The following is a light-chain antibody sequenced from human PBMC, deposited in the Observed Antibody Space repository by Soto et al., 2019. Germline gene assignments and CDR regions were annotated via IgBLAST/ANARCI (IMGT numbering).Light chain of an antibody. CDR3: QQAISFPIT. J-gene: IGKJ5*01. CDR1: TGISTY. CDR2: AAS. V-gene: IGKV1-12*01. Sequence: DIQMTQYTSSVSASIVDRVSSTCRSSTGISTYLGWYHQKPGKTPKLLIYAASSLQTGVPSRFSGSGSGTDFTLTISSLQPEDFGTYYCQQAISFPITFGQGTRLQIK.